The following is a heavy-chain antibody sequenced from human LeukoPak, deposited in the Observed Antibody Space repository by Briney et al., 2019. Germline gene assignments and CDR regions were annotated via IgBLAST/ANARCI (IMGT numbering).Heavy chain of an antibody. J-gene: IGHJ6*03. V-gene: IGHV3-7*01. D-gene: IGHD5-18*01. CDR3: ARDVYSYGYWGYYYYYYMDV. Sequence: GGSLRLSCAASGFTFSSYWMSWVRQAPGKGLEWVANIKQDGSEKYYVDSVKGRFTISRDNAKNSLYLQMNSLRAEDTAAYYCARDVYSYGYWGYYYYYYMDVWGKGTTVTVSS. CDR1: GFTFSSYW. CDR2: IKQDGSEK.